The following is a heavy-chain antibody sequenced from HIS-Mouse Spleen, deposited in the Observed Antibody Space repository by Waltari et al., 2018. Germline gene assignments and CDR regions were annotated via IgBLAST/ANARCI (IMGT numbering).Heavy chain of an antibody. V-gene: IGHV3-21*01. CDR2: ISSSSSYI. J-gene: IGHJ4*02. D-gene: IGHD6-13*01. CDR1: GFTFSSYS. Sequence: EVQLVESGGGLVKPGGSLRLSCAASGFTFSSYSMNWVRQAPGKGLGGVSSISSSSSYIYYSDSVKGRFTISRDNAKNSLYLQMNSLRAEDTAVYYCARGYSSSEDYWGQVTLVTVSS. CDR3: ARGYSSSEDY.